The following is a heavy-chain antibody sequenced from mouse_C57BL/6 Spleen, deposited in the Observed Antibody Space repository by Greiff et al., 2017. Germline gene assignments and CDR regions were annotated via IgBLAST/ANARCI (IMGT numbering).Heavy chain of an antibody. J-gene: IGHJ3*01. CDR1: GYAFTNYL. CDR2: INPGSGGT. Sequence: QVQLQQSGAELVRPGTSVKVSCKASGYAFTNYLIEWVKQRPGQGLEWIGVINPGSGGTNYNEKFKGKATLTADKSSSTAYMQLSSLTSEDSAVYCCAKLSNYVFAYWGQGTLVTVSA. D-gene: IGHD2-5*01. CDR3: AKLSNYVFAY. V-gene: IGHV1-54*01.